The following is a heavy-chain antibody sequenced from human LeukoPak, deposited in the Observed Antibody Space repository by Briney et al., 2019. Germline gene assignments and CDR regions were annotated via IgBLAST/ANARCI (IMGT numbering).Heavy chain of an antibody. V-gene: IGHV3-23*01. CDR2: ISGSGGGT. CDR3: ANLYSSGYADY. CDR1: GFTFSSHA. J-gene: IGHJ4*02. Sequence: GGSLRLSCAASGFTFSSHAMSWVRQAPGKGLEWVSAISGSGGGTYYADSAKGRFTISRDNSKNALYLQMNSLRAEDTAVYYCANLYSSGYADYWGQGTLVTVSS. D-gene: IGHD6-19*01.